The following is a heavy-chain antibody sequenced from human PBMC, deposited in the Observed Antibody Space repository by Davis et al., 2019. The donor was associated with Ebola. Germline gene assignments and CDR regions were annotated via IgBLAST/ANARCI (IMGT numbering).Heavy chain of an antibody. J-gene: IGHJ4*02. CDR3: ARGTMVRAKRGLDY. D-gene: IGHD3-10*01. V-gene: IGHV3-23*01. Sequence: PGGSLRLSCAASGFTFSSYAMTWVRQAPGKGLEWVSAISGSGGTTYYADSVKGRFTISRDNSRKTLYLQMNSLRAEDTAVYYCARGTMVRAKRGLDYWGQGTLVTVSS. CDR2: ISGSGGTT. CDR1: GFTFSSYA.